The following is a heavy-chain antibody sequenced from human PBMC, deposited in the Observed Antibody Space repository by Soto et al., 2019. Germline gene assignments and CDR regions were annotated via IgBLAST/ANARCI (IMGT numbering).Heavy chain of an antibody. V-gene: IGHV3-15*01. CDR2: IKSKTDGGTT. CDR3: TTDTYYDSSGLIDY. J-gene: IGHJ4*02. D-gene: IGHD3-22*01. CDR1: GFTFSNAW. Sequence: LRLSCAASGFTFSNAWMSWVRQAPGKGLEWVGRIKSKTDGGTTDYAAPVKGRFTISRDDSKNTLYLQMNSLKTEDTAVYYCTTDTYYDSSGLIDYWGQGTLVTVSS.